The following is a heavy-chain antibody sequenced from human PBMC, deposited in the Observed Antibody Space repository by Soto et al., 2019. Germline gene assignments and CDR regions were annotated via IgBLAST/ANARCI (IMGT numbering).Heavy chain of an antibody. CDR2: IYSGGST. CDR1: GFTVSSNY. D-gene: IGHD2-15*01. Sequence: GGSLRLSCAASGFTVSSNYMSWVRQAPGKGLEWVSVIYSGGSTCYADSVKGRFTISRDNSKNTLYLQMNSLRAEDTAVYYCARERGYCSGGSCYYYYGMDVWGQGTTVTVSS. J-gene: IGHJ6*02. CDR3: ARERGYCSGGSCYYYYGMDV. V-gene: IGHV3-53*01.